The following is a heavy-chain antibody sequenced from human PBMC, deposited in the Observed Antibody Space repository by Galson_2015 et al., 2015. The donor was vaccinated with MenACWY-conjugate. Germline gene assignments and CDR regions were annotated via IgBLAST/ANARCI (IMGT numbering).Heavy chain of an antibody. CDR2: IYPGDSDT. V-gene: IGHV5-51*01. CDR3: TRHLGSTPRDYGMDV. D-gene: IGHD3-16*01. Sequence: QSRAEVKKPGESLKISCKGSGYSFTNYWIGWVRQMPGKGLEWMGIIYPGDSDTRYSPSFQGQVTISADKSISTAYLQWSSLKASDTAMYYCTRHLGSTPRDYGMDVWGQGTTVTVSS. J-gene: IGHJ6*02. CDR1: GYSFTNYW.